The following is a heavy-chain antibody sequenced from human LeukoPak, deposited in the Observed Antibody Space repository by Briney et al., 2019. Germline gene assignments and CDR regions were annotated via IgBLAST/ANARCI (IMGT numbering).Heavy chain of an antibody. J-gene: IGHJ4*02. CDR2: IYYSGST. CDR3: ASWYYYGSGSPFFDY. Sequence: PSETLSLTCTVSGGSISSNNYNWGWIRQPPGKGLEWIGSIYYSGSTFYHPSLKSRVTISIDTSKNQFSPKLSSVTAADTAVYYCASWYYYGSGSPFFDYWGQGTLVTVSS. CDR1: GGSISSNNYN. V-gene: IGHV4-39*01. D-gene: IGHD3-10*01.